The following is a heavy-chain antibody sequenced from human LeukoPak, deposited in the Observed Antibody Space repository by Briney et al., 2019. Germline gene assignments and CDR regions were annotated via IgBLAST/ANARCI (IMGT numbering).Heavy chain of an antibody. CDR1: GGSISSSSYY. CDR2: IYYSGST. Sequence: PSETLCLTCTVSGGSISSSSYYWVRIRQPPGKGLECIGSIYYSGSTYYNPSLKSRVTISVNTSKNQFSLKLSSVTAADTAVYYCARDSPYVWGSYRPFDYWGQGTLVTVSS. J-gene: IGHJ4*02. V-gene: IGHV4-39*07. D-gene: IGHD3-16*02. CDR3: ARDSPYVWGSYRPFDY.